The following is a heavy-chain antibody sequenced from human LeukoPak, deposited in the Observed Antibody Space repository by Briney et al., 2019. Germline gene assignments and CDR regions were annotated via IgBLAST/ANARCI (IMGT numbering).Heavy chain of an antibody. CDR3: ARGARGYCSGGSCYPGYYYYGMDV. CDR2: INHSGST. CDR1: GGSFSGYY. J-gene: IGHJ6*02. Sequence: SETLSLTCAVYGGSFSGYYWSWIRQPPGKGLEWIGEINHSGSTNYNPSLKSRVTISVDKSKNQFSLKLSSVTAADTAVYYCARGARGYCSGGSCYPGYYYYGMDVWGQGTTVTVSS. V-gene: IGHV4-34*01. D-gene: IGHD2-15*01.